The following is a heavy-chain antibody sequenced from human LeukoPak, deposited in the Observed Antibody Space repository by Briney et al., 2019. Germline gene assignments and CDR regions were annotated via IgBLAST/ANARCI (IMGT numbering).Heavy chain of an antibody. CDR1: GGSISSYY. CDR2: IYYSGST. Sequence: SETLSLTCTVSGGSISSYYWNWIRQPPGKGLEWIGYIYYSGSTNYNPSLKSRVTISVDTSKNQFSLRLTSVSAADTAVYYCARGFDSKSTYFDYWGQGTLLTVSS. D-gene: IGHD5-12*01. CDR3: ARGFDSKSTYFDY. V-gene: IGHV4-59*01. J-gene: IGHJ4*02.